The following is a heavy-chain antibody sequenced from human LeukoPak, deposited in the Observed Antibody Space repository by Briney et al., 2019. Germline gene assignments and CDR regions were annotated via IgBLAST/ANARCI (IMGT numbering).Heavy chain of an antibody. Sequence: SETLSLTCAVYGGSFSGYYWSWIRQPPGKGLEWIGEINHSGSTNYNPSLKSRVTISVDTSKNQFSLKLSSVTAADTAVYYCAREGGYGSGSYYTARNAPFDYWGQGTLVTVSS. D-gene: IGHD3-10*01. CDR3: AREGGYGSGSYYTARNAPFDY. CDR2: INHSGST. V-gene: IGHV4-34*01. J-gene: IGHJ4*02. CDR1: GGSFSGYY.